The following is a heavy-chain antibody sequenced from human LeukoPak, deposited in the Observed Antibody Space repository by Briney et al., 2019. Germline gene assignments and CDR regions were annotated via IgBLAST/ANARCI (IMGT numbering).Heavy chain of an antibody. CDR1: GFTFSSYS. CDR2: ISGSGGST. Sequence: GGSLRLSCAASGFTFSSYSMNWVRQAPGKGLEWVSAISGSGGSTYYADSVKGRFTISRDNSKNTLYLQMNSLRAEDTAVYYCAKIGYSGYDFDYWGQGTLVTVSS. CDR3: AKIGYSGYDFDY. D-gene: IGHD5-12*01. J-gene: IGHJ4*02. V-gene: IGHV3-23*01.